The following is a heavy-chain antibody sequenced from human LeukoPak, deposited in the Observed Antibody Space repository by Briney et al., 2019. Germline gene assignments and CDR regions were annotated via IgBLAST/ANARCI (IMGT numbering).Heavy chain of an antibody. V-gene: IGHV1-18*01. CDR2: ISVYNGNT. CDR3: ARGYCSSATCRHFDY. D-gene: IGHD2-2*01. CDR1: GYAFTNYA. Sequence: EASVKVSCKASGYAFTNYAIGWVRQAPGQGLEWMGWISVYNGNTNYAQKLQGRVTMTADTSTTTAYMELRSLRSDDTAVYYCARGYCSSATCRHFDYWGQGALVTVSS. J-gene: IGHJ4*02.